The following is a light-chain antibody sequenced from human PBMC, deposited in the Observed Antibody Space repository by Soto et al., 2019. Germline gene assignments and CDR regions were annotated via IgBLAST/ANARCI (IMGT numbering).Light chain of an antibody. CDR1: SGHSNYA. CDR3: QTWGTGVV. Sequence: QPVLTQSPSASASLGASVKLTCTLSSGHSNYAIAWHQQQPEKGPRYLMKVNSDGSHNKGDGIPDRFSGSSSGAERYLTISSLQCEDEADYYCQTWGTGVVFGGGTKLTVL. J-gene: IGLJ2*01. V-gene: IGLV4-69*01. CDR2: VNSDGSH.